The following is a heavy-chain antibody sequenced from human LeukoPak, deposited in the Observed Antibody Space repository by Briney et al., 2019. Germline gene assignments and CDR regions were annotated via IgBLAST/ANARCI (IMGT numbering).Heavy chain of an antibody. D-gene: IGHD3-22*01. CDR1: GFTFSSYS. Sequence: GGSLRLSCAASGFTFSSYSMNWVRLAPGKGLEWVSSISSSSSYIYYADSVKGRFTISRDNAKNSLYLQMNSLRAEDTAVYYCARELRYDNSDSGAFWGQGTVVTVSS. CDR3: ARELRYDNSDSGAF. CDR2: ISSSSSYI. J-gene: IGHJ3*01. V-gene: IGHV3-21*01.